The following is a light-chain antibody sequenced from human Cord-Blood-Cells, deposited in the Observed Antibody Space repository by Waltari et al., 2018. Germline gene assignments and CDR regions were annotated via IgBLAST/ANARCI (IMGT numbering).Light chain of an antibody. CDR1: SSDVGSYNL. J-gene: IGLJ3*02. CDR2: ERS. Sequence: QSALTQPASVSGSPGQSITISCTGTSSDVGSYNLVSWYQQHPGKAPKLMIYERSKRPSGVSNRFSGSKSGNTASLTLSGLQAEDEADYYCCSYAGSSTWVFGGGTKLTVL. CDR3: CSYAGSSTWV. V-gene: IGLV2-23*01.